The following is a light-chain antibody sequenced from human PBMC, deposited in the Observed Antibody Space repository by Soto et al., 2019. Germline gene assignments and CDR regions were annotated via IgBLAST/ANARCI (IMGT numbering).Light chain of an antibody. Sequence: EIMMTQSPATLSVSPGESATLSCRASQSVRNNLAWYQHKPGQAPRLLIYYASTRATGIPARFSGSGSGTEFTLTISSLQSEDFALYYCQQYNDWPPITFGQGPRLEMK. CDR1: QSVRNN. V-gene: IGKV3-15*01. CDR2: YAS. CDR3: QQYNDWPPIT. J-gene: IGKJ5*01.